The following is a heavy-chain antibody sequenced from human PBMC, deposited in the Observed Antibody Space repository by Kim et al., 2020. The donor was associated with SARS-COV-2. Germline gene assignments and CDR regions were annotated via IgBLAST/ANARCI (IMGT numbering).Heavy chain of an antibody. CDR2: ISADGSGT. V-gene: IGHV3-23*01. CDR3: EASDF. J-gene: IGHJ4*02. Sequence: GGSLRLSCEASGFTFDRYAMSWARQAPGKGLEWVSTISADGSGTHYADSVKGRFIISRDNSKSTFFLHMNRLRAGDTAIYYCEASDFWCQGCLVTVSS. CDR1: GFTFDRYA.